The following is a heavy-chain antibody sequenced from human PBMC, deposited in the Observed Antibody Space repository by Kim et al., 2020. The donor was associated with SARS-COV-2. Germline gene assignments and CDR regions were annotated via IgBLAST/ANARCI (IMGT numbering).Heavy chain of an antibody. J-gene: IGHJ6*02. CDR1: GYTFTSYG. CDR2: ISAYNGNT. D-gene: IGHD2-15*01. V-gene: IGHV1-18*01. Sequence: ASVKVSCKASGYTFTSYGISWVRQAPGQGLEWMGWISAYNGNTNYAQKLQGRVTMTTDTSTSTAYMELRSLRSDDTAVYYCARVDCSGGSCYSSTPVAYYYYGMDVWGQGTTVTVSS. CDR3: ARVDCSGGSCYSSTPVAYYYYGMDV.